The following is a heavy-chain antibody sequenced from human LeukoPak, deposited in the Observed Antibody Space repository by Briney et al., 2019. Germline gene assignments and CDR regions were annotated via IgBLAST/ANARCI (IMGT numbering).Heavy chain of an antibody. CDR3: AKDQQLDY. D-gene: IGHD6-13*01. CDR1: GFTFDDYA. J-gene: IGHJ4*02. CDR2: ISWDGGST. V-gene: IGHV3-43D*03. Sequence: GGSVRLSCAASGFTFDDYAMHWVRQAPGKGLEWVSLISWDGGSTYYADSVKGRFTISRDNSKNSPYLQMNSLRAEDTALYYCAKDQQLDYWGQGTLVTVSS.